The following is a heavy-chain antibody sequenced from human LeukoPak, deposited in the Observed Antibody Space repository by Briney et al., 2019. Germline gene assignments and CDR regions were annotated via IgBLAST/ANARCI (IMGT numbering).Heavy chain of an antibody. D-gene: IGHD3-16*01. Sequence: GSLRLSCAVSGLTFNNYAMSWVRQAPGKGLEWVSAISKSGDHTYYAASAKGRFTIYRDNSKNTQYLQMNSLRAEDTAVYYCATSWGPDTSAFRWGRDGMGVWGQGTTVIVS. V-gene: IGHV3-23*01. CDR3: ATSWGPDTSAFRWGRDGMGV. CDR2: ISKSGDHT. J-gene: IGHJ6*02. CDR1: GLTFNNYA.